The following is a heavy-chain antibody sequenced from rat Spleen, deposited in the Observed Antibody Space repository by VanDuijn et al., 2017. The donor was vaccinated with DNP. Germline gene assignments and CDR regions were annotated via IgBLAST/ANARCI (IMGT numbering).Heavy chain of an antibody. CDR2: IPGSGGST. CDR3: TRDNYSSYMPYYYAMDA. J-gene: IGHJ4*01. V-gene: IGHV5-31*01. Sequence: EVQLVESGGGLVQPGRSLKISCVASGFTFNKYWMTWFRQVPGKGLEWVASIPGSGGSTYYRDSVKGRFTFSRDNAKSTLYLQMNSLRSEDTATYYCTRDNYSSYMPYYYAMDAWGQGTSVTVSS. CDR1: GFTFNKYW. D-gene: IGHD1-2*01.